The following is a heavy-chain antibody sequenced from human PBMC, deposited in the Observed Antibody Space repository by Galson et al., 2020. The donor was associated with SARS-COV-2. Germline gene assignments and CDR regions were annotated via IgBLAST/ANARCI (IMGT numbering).Heavy chain of an antibody. CDR2: IYYSGST. D-gene: IGHD6-19*01. Sequence: ASETLSLTCTVSGGSISSYYWSWIRQPPGKGLEWIGYIYYSGSTNYNPPLKSRVTISVDTSKNQFPLKLSSVTAADTAVYYCARESQCLAPWGQGTLVTVSS. J-gene: IGHJ5*02. V-gene: IGHV4-59*01. CDR3: ARESQCLAP. CDR1: GGSISSYY.